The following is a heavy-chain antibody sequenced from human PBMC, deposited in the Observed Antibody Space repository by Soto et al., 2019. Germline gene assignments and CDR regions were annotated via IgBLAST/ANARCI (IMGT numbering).Heavy chain of an antibody. CDR2: ISNSGGNT. V-gene: IGHV3-23*01. Sequence: GGSLRLSCAASGFTFSSYAMNWVRQAPGKGLEWVSSISNSGGNTYYADSVKGRFTISRDNSKNTLYLQMNSLRTEDTAVYYCAKSGGHSYFDYWGQGTLVTVSS. CDR1: GFTFSSYA. D-gene: IGHD2-15*01. J-gene: IGHJ4*02. CDR3: AKSGGHSYFDY.